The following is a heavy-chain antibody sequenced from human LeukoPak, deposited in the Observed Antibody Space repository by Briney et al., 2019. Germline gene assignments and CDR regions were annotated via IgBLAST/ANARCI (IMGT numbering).Heavy chain of an antibody. Sequence: EGSLRLSCAASGFTFSSYSMNWVRQAPGKGLEWVSSISSSSSYIYYADSVKGRFTISRDNAKNSLYLQMNSLRAEDTAVYYCAREASSSWSYWYFDLWGRGTLVTVSS. CDR3: AREASSSWSYWYFDL. CDR2: ISSSSSYI. J-gene: IGHJ2*01. V-gene: IGHV3-21*01. D-gene: IGHD6-13*01. CDR1: GFTFSSYS.